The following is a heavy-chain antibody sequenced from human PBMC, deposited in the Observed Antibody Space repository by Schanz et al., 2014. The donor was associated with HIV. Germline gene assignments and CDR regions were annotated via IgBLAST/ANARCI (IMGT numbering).Heavy chain of an antibody. CDR3: AKGRDYFDSSGYSD. D-gene: IGHD3-22*01. CDR2: ISGGGGDT. Sequence: EVQLMDSGGGLVRPGGSLRLSCAASGLTFSNYAMSWVRQAPGKGLEWVSGISGGGGDTYYADSVKGRFTISRDNSKNTLYLQMNSLRADDTAVYYCAKGRDYFDSSGYSDWGQGTLVTVSS. J-gene: IGHJ4*02. CDR1: GLTFSNYA. V-gene: IGHV3-23*01.